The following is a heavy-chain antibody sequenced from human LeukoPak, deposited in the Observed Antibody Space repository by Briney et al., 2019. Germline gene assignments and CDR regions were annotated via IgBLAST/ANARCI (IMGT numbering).Heavy chain of an antibody. CDR1: GFTFSSYS. D-gene: IGHD1-26*01. V-gene: IGHV3-21*01. CDR2: ISSSSSYI. J-gene: IGHJ3*02. CDR3: ARFRGIVGATYDAFDI. Sequence: GGSLRLSCAASGFTFSSYSMNWVRRAPGKGLEWVSSISSSSSYIYYADSVKGRFTISRDNAKNSLYLQMNSLGAEDTAVYHCARFRGIVGATYDAFDIWGQGTMVTVSS.